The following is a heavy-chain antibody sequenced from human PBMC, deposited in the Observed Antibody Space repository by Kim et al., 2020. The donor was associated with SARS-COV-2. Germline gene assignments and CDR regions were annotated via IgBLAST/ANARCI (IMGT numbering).Heavy chain of an antibody. Sequence: GGSLRLSCSASGLILSGNYMTWFRQAPGKGLEWVSYISDSGSTKYYADSVKGRFTTSKDNAERSLFLQMNNLRADDTAEYYCARAAYGAGSSWGQGTLVT. J-gene: IGHJ1*01. D-gene: IGHD4-17*01. CDR3: ARAAYGAGSS. V-gene: IGHV3-11*01. CDR1: GLILSGNY. CDR2: ISDSGSTK.